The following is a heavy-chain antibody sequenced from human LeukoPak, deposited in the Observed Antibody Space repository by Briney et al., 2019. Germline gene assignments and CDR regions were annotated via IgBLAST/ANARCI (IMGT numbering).Heavy chain of an antibody. V-gene: IGHV1-2*02. D-gene: IGHD3-16*01. CDR2: INPNSGGT. J-gene: IGHJ4*02. Sequence: ASVKVSCKASGYTFTSYGISWVRQAPGQGLEWMGWINPNSGGTNYAQKFQGRVTMTRDTSISTAYMELSRLRSDDTAVYYCARTYYDYVWGSYPYWGQGTLVTVSS. CDR3: ARTYYDYVWGSYPY. CDR1: GYTFTSYG.